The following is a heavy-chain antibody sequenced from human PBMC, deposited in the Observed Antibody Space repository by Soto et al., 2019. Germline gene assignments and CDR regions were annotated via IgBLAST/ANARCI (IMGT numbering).Heavy chain of an antibody. V-gene: IGHV4-30-4*01. CDR2: IYYSGST. D-gene: IGHD3-22*01. J-gene: IGHJ4*02. Sequence: SETLSLTCPVSGGSISSGDYYWSWIRQPPGKGLEWIGYIYYSGSTYYNPSLKSRVTISVDTSKNQFSLKLSSVTAADTAVYYCARGRYYDSSGYYPHWGQGTLVTVS. CDR3: ARGRYYDSSGYYPH. CDR1: GGSISSGDYY.